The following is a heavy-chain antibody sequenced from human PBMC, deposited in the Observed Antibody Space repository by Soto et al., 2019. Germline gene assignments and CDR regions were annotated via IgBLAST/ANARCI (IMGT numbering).Heavy chain of an antibody. D-gene: IGHD6-13*01. Sequence: SETLSLTCTVSGGSISSYYWSWIRQPPGKGLEWIGYIYYSGSTNYNPSLKSRVTISVDTSKNQFSLKLSSVTAADTAVYYCARGLAAAGTDYWGQGTLVTAPQ. CDR3: ARGLAAAGTDY. V-gene: IGHV4-59*01. CDR1: GGSISSYY. CDR2: IYYSGST. J-gene: IGHJ4*02.